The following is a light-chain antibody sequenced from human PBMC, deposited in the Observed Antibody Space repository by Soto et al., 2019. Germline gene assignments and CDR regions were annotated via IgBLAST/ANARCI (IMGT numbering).Light chain of an antibody. CDR2: DAS. V-gene: IGKV3D-15*01. CDR3: QQYNNWWT. CDR1: QSVRTD. J-gene: IGKJ1*01. Sequence: EIVMTQAPAPLSLSPGGKAPPSLRASQSVRTDLARYQQKPGQPPRLLIYDASNRATGIPARFSGSGSGTDFTLTISSLQSEDFAVYYCQQYNNWWTFGQGTKVDIK.